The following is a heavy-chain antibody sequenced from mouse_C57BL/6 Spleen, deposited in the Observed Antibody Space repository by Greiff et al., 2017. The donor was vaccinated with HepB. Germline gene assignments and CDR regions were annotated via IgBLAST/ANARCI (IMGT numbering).Heavy chain of an antibody. D-gene: IGHD3-2*02. J-gene: IGHJ3*01. CDR1: GFTFSDAW. CDR3: TRQLRLQAWFAY. V-gene: IGHV6-6*01. Sequence: EVKVEESGGGLVQPGGSMKLSCAASGFTFSDAWMDWVRQSPEKGLEWVAEIRNKANNHATYYAESVKGRFTISRDDSKSSVYLQMNSLRAEDTGIYYCTRQLRLQAWFAYWGQGTLVTVSA. CDR2: IRNKANNHAT.